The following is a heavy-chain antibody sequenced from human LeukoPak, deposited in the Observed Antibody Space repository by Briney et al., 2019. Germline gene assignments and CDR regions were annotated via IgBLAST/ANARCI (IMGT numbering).Heavy chain of an antibody. J-gene: IGHJ4*02. CDR3: AKASAMIVVVSKHFDY. D-gene: IGHD3-22*01. CDR2: IRNDGSIR. Sequence: GGSLRLSCAPSGFTFSSYGMHWVRQAPGKGLEWVAFIRNDGSIRYYADSLKGRFTISRDNSKNTLYLQMNSLRAEDTAVYYCAKASAMIVVVSKHFDYWGQGTLVTVSS. V-gene: IGHV3-30*02. CDR1: GFTFSSYG.